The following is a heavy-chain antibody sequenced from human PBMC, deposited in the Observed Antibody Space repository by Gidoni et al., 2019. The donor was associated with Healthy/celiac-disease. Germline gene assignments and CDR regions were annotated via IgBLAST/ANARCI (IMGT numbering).Heavy chain of an antibody. CDR1: GYTFTSYD. CDR2: MNPNSGNT. Sequence: QVQLVQSGAEVKKPGASVKVSCKASGYTFTSYDINWVRQATGQGLEWMGWMNPNSGNTGYAQKFQGRVTMTRNTSISTAYMELSSLRSEDTAVYYCARGLLGPRIWNTGGYGMDVWGQGTTVTVSS. V-gene: IGHV1-8*01. J-gene: IGHJ6*02. D-gene: IGHD1-1*01. CDR3: ARGLLGPRIWNTGGYGMDV.